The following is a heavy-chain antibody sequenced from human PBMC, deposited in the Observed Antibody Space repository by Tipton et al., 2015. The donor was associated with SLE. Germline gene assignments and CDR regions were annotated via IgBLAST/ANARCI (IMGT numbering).Heavy chain of an antibody. D-gene: IGHD4-23*01. J-gene: IGHJ4*02. V-gene: IGHV4-61*02. CDR1: GDSISSDRYY. CDR3: ARDRGWELIDY. Sequence: TLSLTCTVSGDSISSDRYYWTWSRQPAGKGLEWIGSIYTGGYTYYNPSLKSRVTISVDTSKNQFSLNLSSVTAADTAMYYCARDRGWELIDYWGQGTLVTVSS. CDR2: IYTGGYT.